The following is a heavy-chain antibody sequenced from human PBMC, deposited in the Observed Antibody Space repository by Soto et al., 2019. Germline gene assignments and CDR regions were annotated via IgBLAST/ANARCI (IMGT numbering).Heavy chain of an antibody. CDR3: AKDSLTYSSGWSCFDY. V-gene: IGHV3-30*02. J-gene: IGHJ4*02. D-gene: IGHD6-19*01. Sequence: DSVKGRFTISRDNSKNTLYLQMNSLRAEDTAVYYCAKDSLTYSSGWSCFDYWGQGTLVTVSS.